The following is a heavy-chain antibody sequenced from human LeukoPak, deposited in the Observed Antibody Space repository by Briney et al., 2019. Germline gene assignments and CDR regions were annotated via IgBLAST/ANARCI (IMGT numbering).Heavy chain of an antibody. CDR1: GFTFSSYS. Sequence: PAGGSLRLSCAASGFTFSSYSMSWVRQAPGKGLEWVAVISYDGSNKYYADSVKGRFTISRDNSRNTLYLQMNSLRAEDTADYYCAKEGGGSYYVDYYYGMDVWGQGTTVTVSS. D-gene: IGHD1-26*01. V-gene: IGHV3-30*18. CDR3: AKEGGGSYYVDYYYGMDV. J-gene: IGHJ6*02. CDR2: ISYDGSNK.